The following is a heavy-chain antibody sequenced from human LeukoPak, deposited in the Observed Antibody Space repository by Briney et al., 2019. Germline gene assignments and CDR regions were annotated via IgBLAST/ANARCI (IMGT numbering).Heavy chain of an antibody. CDR1: GFTFSSYA. CDR2: ISRGGDSP. Sequence: PGGSLRLSCAASGFTFSSYAMSWVRQAPGKGLQWVSAISRGGDSPNYADSVKGRFTISRDNSRNTLYLQMNSLRAEDTAIYYCAKEVYGSGPYYLDYWGQGTLVTVSS. J-gene: IGHJ4*02. D-gene: IGHD3-10*01. CDR3: AKEVYGSGPYYLDY. V-gene: IGHV3-23*01.